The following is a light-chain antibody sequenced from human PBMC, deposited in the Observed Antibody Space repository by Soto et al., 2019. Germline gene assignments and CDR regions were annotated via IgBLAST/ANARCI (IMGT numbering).Light chain of an antibody. CDR2: SSN. V-gene: IGLV1-47*02. J-gene: IGLJ1*01. Sequence: QPVLTQPPSASGTPGQRVIISCSGSSSNIGSNHVYWYQQFPGTAPRLLIYSSNQRPSGVPDRFSGSKSGTSASLAISGLRSEDEADYYCAAWDDSLSGFYVFGTGTKVTVL. CDR1: SSNIGSNH. CDR3: AAWDDSLSGFYV.